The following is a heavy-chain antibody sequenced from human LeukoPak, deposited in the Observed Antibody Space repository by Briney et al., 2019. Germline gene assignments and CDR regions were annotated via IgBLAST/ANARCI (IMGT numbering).Heavy chain of an antibody. J-gene: IGHJ4*02. Sequence: GGSLRLSCAASGFAFRNYAMHWVRQAPGKGPEWVAAILNDGSSEYYVDSVKGRFTISRDNSKNTLYLQMSLRVEDTAVYYCVRGSIYGYVWGSYRSDYWGQGTLVTVSS. D-gene: IGHD3-16*02. CDR1: GFAFRNYA. CDR2: ILNDGSSE. V-gene: IGHV3-30-3*01. CDR3: VRGSIYGYVWGSYRSDY.